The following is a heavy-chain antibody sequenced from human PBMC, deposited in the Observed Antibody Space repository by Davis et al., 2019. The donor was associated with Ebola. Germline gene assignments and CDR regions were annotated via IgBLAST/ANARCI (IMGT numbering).Heavy chain of an antibody. J-gene: IGHJ4*02. Sequence: SVKVSCKASGGTFSSYAISWVRQAPGQGLEWMGGIIPIFGTANYAQRFRGRVTITADESTRTAYMELSSLRSEDTAVYYCARDLGSGSYFFFYWGQGTLVTVSS. CDR2: IIPIFGTA. CDR1: GGTFSSYA. CDR3: ARDLGSGSYFFFY. V-gene: IGHV1-69*13. D-gene: IGHD3-10*01.